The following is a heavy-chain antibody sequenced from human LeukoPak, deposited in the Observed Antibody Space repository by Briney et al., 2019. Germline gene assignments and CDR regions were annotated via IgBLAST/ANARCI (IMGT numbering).Heavy chain of an antibody. CDR3: ARAYYYDSSGYPQYYFDY. Sequence: ASVKVSCKASGYTFTSYGISWVRQAPGQGLEWMGWISAYNGITNYAQKLQGRVTMTTDTSTSTAYMELRSLRSDDTAVYYCARAYYYDSSGYPQYYFDYWGQGTLVTVSS. V-gene: IGHV1-18*01. CDR1: GYTFTSYG. D-gene: IGHD3-22*01. CDR2: ISAYNGIT. J-gene: IGHJ4*02.